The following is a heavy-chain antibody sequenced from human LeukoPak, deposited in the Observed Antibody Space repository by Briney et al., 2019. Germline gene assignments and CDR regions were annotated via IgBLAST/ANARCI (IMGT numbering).Heavy chain of an antibody. CDR1: GFTVSSNY. V-gene: IGHV3-53*01. CDR3: ARDKTGYCSGGSCSDGMDV. D-gene: IGHD2-15*01. Sequence: GGSLRLSCAASGFTVSSNYMSWVRQAPGKGLEWVSVIYSGDSTYYADSVKGRFTISRDNSKDTLYLQMNSLRAEDTAVYYCARDKTGYCSGGSCSDGMDVWGQGTTVTVSS. CDR2: IYSGDST. J-gene: IGHJ6*02.